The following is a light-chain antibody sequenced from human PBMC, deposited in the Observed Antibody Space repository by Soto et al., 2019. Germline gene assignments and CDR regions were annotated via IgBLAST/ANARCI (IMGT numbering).Light chain of an antibody. CDR3: QGYIDFS. CDR2: KAS. V-gene: IGKV1-5*03. J-gene: IGKJ2*01. CDR1: QSISSW. Sequence: DIQMTQSPSTLSASVGDRVTITCRTSQSISSWLAWFQQKPGRAPKLLIYKASNLEDGVPSRFSGSGSGAEFTLTVSSLQPDDFATYYCQGYIDFSFGLGTKLEI.